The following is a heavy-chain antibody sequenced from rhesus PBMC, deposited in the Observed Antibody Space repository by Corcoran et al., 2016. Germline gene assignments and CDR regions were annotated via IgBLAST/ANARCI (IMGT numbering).Heavy chain of an antibody. CDR1: GGSISGYYY. Sequence: QVKLQQWGEGLVKPSETLSLTCAVYGGSISGYYYWSWIRQPPGKGLEWIGYIYGKSASTNDNPSLKNRVTISKDTSKNQFSLKLSSVTAADTAVYYCARRGYSSGWSAFDFWGQGLRVTVSS. V-gene: IGHV4-73*01. J-gene: IGHJ3*01. D-gene: IGHD6S26*01. CDR3: ARRGYSSGWSAFDF. CDR2: IYGKSAST.